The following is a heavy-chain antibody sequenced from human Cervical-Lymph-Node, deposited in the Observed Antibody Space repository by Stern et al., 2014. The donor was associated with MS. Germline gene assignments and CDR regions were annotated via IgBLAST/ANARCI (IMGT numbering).Heavy chain of an antibody. V-gene: IGHV4-59*08. CDR3: ARMTQLLRSDCDP. CDR2: ISYTGST. J-gene: IGHJ5*02. CDR1: GGSMSGYY. D-gene: IGHD4-17*01. Sequence: VQLVESGPGLVKPSETLSLTCSVSGGSMSGYYWSWIRQPPGKGLEWIGYISYTGSTTYNPSLKSRVTISADTSQTPRTLTLASVTAADTAVYYCARMTQLLRSDCDPWGRGTLVIVSS.